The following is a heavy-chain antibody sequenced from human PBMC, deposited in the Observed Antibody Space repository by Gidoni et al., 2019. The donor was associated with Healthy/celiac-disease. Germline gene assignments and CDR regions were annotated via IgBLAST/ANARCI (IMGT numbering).Heavy chain of an antibody. Sequence: EVQLVESGGGLVQPGGSLSLSCSASGFTFSSYAMHWVRQAPGKGLEYVSAISSNGGSTYYADSVKGRFTISRDNSKNTLYLQMSSLRAEDTAVYYCVKDSGSGSYPHNFDYWGQGTLVTVSS. V-gene: IGHV3-64D*06. D-gene: IGHD3-10*01. CDR3: VKDSGSGSYPHNFDY. CDR1: GFTFSSYA. J-gene: IGHJ4*02. CDR2: ISSNGGST.